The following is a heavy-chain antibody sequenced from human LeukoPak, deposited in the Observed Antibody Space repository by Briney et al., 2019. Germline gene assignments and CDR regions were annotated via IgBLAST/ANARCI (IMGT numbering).Heavy chain of an antibody. D-gene: IGHD2-21*02. V-gene: IGHV1-2*04. J-gene: IGHJ4*02. CDR3: ARAPRSALCGGDCYLDY. CDR1: GYTFTGYY. Sequence: GASVKVSCKASGYTFTGYYMHWVRQAPGQGLEWMGRINPNSGGTNYAQKFQGWVTMTRDTSISTAYMELSRLRSDDTAVYYCARAPRSALCGGDCYLDYWGQGTLVTVSS. CDR2: INPNSGGT.